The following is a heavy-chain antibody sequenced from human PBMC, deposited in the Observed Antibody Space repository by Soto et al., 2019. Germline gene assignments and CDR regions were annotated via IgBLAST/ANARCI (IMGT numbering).Heavy chain of an antibody. D-gene: IGHD1-26*01. CDR3: AKDTSGT. J-gene: IGHJ4*02. Sequence: EVQLLESGGGLVQPGGSLRLSCAASGFTFSNYAMVWVRQAPGKGLEWVSGISTNGGSTYYADSVKGRFTISRDISKNTLFLQMYSLRAEDTAIYYCAKDTSGTWGEGTLVTVSS. CDR2: ISTNGGST. CDR1: GFTFSNYA. V-gene: IGHV3-23*01.